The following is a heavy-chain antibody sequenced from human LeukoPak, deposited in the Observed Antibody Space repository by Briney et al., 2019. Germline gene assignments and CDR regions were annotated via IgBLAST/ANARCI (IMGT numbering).Heavy chain of an antibody. Sequence: PGGSLRLSCAASGFTFSSYAMSWVRQAPGKELEWVANINEDGREKYYVDSVMGRFTISRDNAKRSFYLQMNSLRVEDTGVYYCARAGTRGSVDYWGQGTLVTVSS. CDR2: INEDGREK. CDR3: ARAGTRGSVDY. CDR1: GFTFSSYA. J-gene: IGHJ4*02. D-gene: IGHD3-10*01. V-gene: IGHV3-7*01.